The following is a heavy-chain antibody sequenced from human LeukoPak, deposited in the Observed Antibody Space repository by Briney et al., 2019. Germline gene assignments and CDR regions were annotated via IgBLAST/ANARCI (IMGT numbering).Heavy chain of an antibody. J-gene: IGHJ4*02. CDR2: IYMDGRT. CDR1: GGSFSGYY. Sequence: HPSETLSLTCAVYGGSFSGYYWSWIRQAPGKGLEWVSVIYMDGRTYYADSVKGRFTISRDNSKNTLYLQMNSLRAEDTALYYCATESGYFDSGGYFDSWGQGTLVTVSS. CDR3: ATESGYFDSGGYFDS. D-gene: IGHD3-22*01. V-gene: IGHV3-53*01.